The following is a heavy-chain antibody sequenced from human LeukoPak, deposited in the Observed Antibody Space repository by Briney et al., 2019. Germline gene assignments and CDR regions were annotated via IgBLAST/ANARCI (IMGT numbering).Heavy chain of an antibody. Sequence: GESLKISCKGSGYSFTSYWIGWVRQMPGKGLEWMGIIYPGDSDTRYSPSFQGQVTISADKSISTAYLQWSSLEASDTAMYYCARQGSQRGYYYYGMDVWGQGTTVTVSS. V-gene: IGHV5-51*01. CDR2: IYPGDSDT. CDR3: ARQGSQRGYYYYGMDV. J-gene: IGHJ6*02. CDR1: GYSFTSYW. D-gene: IGHD3-10*01.